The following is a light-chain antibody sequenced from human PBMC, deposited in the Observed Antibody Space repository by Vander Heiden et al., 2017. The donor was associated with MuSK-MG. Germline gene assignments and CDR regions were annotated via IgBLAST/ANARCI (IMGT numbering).Light chain of an antibody. CDR2: GVS. J-gene: IGKJ1*01. Sequence: EQVVTQSPATLSVSPGDRATLSCRASQTVTNNLAWYQKKPGQPPRLIIYGVSTRAPGIPSRFSGSGSGTEFTLTISSLQSEDFAGYYCHQAWTFGQGTKVEIK. CDR3: HQAWT. CDR1: QTVTNN. V-gene: IGKV3-15*01.